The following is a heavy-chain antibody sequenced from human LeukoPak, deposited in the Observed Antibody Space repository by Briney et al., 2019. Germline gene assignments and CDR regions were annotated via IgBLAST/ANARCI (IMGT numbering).Heavy chain of an antibody. D-gene: IGHD2-2*01. V-gene: IGHV4-39*01. Sequence: SETLSLTCTVSGGSISSSSSYWGWIRQPPGKGLEWLGSIYYSGSTYYNPSLKSRVTISVDTSKNQFSLKLSSVTAADTAVYYCARQLGYCSSTSCYADKVDYWGQGTLVTVSS. J-gene: IGHJ4*02. CDR3: ARQLGYCSSTSCYADKVDY. CDR2: IYYSGST. CDR1: GGSISSSSSY.